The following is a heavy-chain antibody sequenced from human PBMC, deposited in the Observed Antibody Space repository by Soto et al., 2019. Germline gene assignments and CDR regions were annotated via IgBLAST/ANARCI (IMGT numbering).Heavy chain of an antibody. J-gene: IGHJ4*02. V-gene: IGHV4-31*03. CDR3: AKVVVAATRHTDFDS. CDR1: GGSVNTGSYY. Sequence: PSETLSLTCTVSGGSVNTGSYYWSWIRQQPGKGLEWIGYIYYSGSTYYNPSLESRVTMLVDTSKNHFSLKLSSATAADTAVYYCAKVVVAATRHTDFDSWGQGTLVTVSS. D-gene: IGHD2-15*01. CDR2: IYYSGST.